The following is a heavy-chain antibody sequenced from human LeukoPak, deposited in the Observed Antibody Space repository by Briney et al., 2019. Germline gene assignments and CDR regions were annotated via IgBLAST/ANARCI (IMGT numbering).Heavy chain of an antibody. J-gene: IGHJ1*01. V-gene: IGHV4-38-2*02. CDR3: ARAVDSSGFSSFQH. Sequence: SETLSLTCSVSGHSIINSYYWGWIRQPPGKGLEWIGSIYHTGSTYYNPSLKSRVTISVDTSKNQFSLKLKSVTAADTAVYYCARAVDSSGFSSFQHWGQGTLVTVSS. D-gene: IGHD3-22*01. CDR1: GHSIINSYY. CDR2: IYHTGST.